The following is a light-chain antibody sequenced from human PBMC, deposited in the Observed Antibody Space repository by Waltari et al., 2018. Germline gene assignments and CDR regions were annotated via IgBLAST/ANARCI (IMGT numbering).Light chain of an antibody. J-gene: IGLJ2*01. CDR1: SSDIGAYKY. V-gene: IGLV2-14*03. Sequence: QSALTQPASVSGSPGQSITISCTGTSSDIGAYKYVSWYQQHPGKAPRLILYDVSSRPSGGPNRVSGSKSGNTASLTISGLQADDDADYYCSSYAGGNSLGIFGAGTKLTVL. CDR2: DVS. CDR3: SSYAGGNSLGI.